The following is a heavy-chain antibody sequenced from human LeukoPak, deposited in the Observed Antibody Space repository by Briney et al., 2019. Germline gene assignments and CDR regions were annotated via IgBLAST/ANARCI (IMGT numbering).Heavy chain of an antibody. Sequence: GGSLRLSCAASGFTFSIYWMTWVRQAPGKGLEWVANMRHRESEKYYVDSVKGRFTISRDNAKNSLYLQMSSLRAEDTAVYYCARVLGAYSSVYGPDYYWVQGTLVTVSS. D-gene: IGHD3-16*01. V-gene: IGHV3-7*01. CDR3: ARVLGAYSSVYGPDYY. J-gene: IGHJ4*02. CDR2: MRHRESEK. CDR1: GFTFSIYW.